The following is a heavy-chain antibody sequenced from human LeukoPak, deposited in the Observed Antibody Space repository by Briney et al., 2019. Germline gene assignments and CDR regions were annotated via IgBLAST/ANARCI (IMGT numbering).Heavy chain of an antibody. D-gene: IGHD2-21*02. CDR3: ARTGQTTAIHY. J-gene: IGHJ4*02. CDR2: IYYSGST. CDR1: GGSISSGDYY. Sequence: PSQTLSLTCTVSGGSISSGDYYWSWIRQPPGKGLEWIWYIYYSGSTYYNPSLKSRVTISVDTSKNQFSLKLSSMTAADTAVYYCARTGQTTAIHYWGQGTLVTVSS. V-gene: IGHV4-30-4*01.